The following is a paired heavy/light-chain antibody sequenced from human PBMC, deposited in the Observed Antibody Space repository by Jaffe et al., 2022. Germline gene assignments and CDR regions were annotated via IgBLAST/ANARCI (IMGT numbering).Light chain of an antibody. J-gene: IGLJ3*02. CDR1: SGHSTYA. V-gene: IGLV4-69*01. Sequence: QLVLTQSPSVSASLGASVKLTCTLSSGHSTYAIAWHQQQPEKGPRFLMKLNNDGRHTKGDGIPDRFSGSSSGAERYLTISSLQSEDEADYYCQTWSTDIRVFGGGTKLTVL. CDR2: LNNDGRH. CDR3: QTWSTDIRV.
Heavy chain of an antibody. J-gene: IGHJ2*01. D-gene: IGHD2-21*01. CDR2: IYSGGTT. Sequence: EVQLVETGGDLIQSGGSLRLSCAASGFTVSTNYMTWVRQAPGKGLQWVSVIYSGGTTSYADSVQGRFIISRDTSKNTLDLQMNSLRVEDTAMYYCARVRYCGADCSPPVWYFDHWGRGTLVTVSS. CDR3: ARVRYCGADCSPPVWYFDH. CDR1: GFTVSTNY. V-gene: IGHV3-53*02.